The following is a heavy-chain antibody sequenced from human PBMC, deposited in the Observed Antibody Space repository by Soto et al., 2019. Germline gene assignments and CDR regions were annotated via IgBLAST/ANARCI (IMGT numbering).Heavy chain of an antibody. J-gene: IGHJ5*02. D-gene: IGHD6-13*01. CDR1: GDTFTSYG. Sequence: GASVKVCCKASGDTFTSYGISWVRQAPGQGLEWMGWISAYNANTDYAQKLQGRVTMTTDTSTSTAYMELRSLRSDDTAVYYCARGSRPVAGSWFFAWGQGTLVTVSS. CDR2: ISAYNANT. CDR3: ARGSRPVAGSWFFA. V-gene: IGHV1-18*01.